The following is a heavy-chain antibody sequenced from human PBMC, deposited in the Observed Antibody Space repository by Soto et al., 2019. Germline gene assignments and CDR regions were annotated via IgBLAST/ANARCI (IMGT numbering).Heavy chain of an antibody. Sequence: QVQLVQSGAEVKKPGSSVNVSCKASGGTFSSYAISWVLQAPGQGLEWMGGIIPSFGTANYAQKFQGRVTITADESTSTAYMELSRLRSEDTAVFYCARSRRSVGVYFDYWGQGTLVTVSS. V-gene: IGHV1-69*01. CDR3: ARSRRSVGVYFDY. CDR1: GGTFSSYA. CDR2: IIPSFGTA. D-gene: IGHD1-26*01. J-gene: IGHJ4*02.